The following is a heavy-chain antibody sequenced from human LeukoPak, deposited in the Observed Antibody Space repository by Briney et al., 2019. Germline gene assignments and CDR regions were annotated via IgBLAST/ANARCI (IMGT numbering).Heavy chain of an antibody. CDR2: ISRDDTI. CDR1: GFTVSLND. Sequence: GGSLRLSCAVSGFTVSLNDMTWVRQAPGKGLECVSVISRDDTIFYADSLKGRFTISRDNSKNTLYLQMNSLRADDTAVYYCARVDKWGQGTLVTVSS. D-gene: IGHD3-22*01. V-gene: IGHV3-53*01. CDR3: ARVDK. J-gene: IGHJ4*02.